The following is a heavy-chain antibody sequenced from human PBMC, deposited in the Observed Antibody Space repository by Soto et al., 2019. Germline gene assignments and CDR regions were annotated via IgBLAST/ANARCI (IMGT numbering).Heavy chain of an antibody. CDR1: VSSFSSYW. V-gene: IGHV3-7*01. Sequence: GGSLSLSCAAPVSSFSSYWLRWVCQAPGKGLEWVANIKQDGSETYYLDSVKGRFTISRENAKNSLYLQMNSLRAEHTVVYYCARVQIKYYFDYWGQGPFVTVSS. J-gene: IGHJ4*02. CDR2: IKQDGSET. CDR3: ARVQIKYYFDY.